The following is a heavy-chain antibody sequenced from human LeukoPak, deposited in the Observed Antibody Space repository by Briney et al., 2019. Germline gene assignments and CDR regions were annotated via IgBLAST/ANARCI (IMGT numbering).Heavy chain of an antibody. Sequence: GASVKVSCKASGYTFTNYRIDWVRQAPGQGLEWMGWISAYNGNTLYAQKFQGRVTMTTDTSTSTAYMELRSLRSDDTAVHYCARIGCSSTSCYGNSVDPWGQGTLVTVSS. D-gene: IGHD2-2*01. V-gene: IGHV1-18*01. J-gene: IGHJ5*02. CDR1: GYTFTNYR. CDR2: ISAYNGNT. CDR3: ARIGCSSTSCYGNSVDP.